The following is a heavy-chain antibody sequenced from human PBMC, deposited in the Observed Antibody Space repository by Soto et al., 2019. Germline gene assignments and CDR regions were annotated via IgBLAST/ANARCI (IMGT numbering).Heavy chain of an antibody. CDR1: GGSVNSDNYY. D-gene: IGHD1-26*01. CDR3: AREYSNSPEAFDS. J-gene: IGHJ4*02. CDR2: IYHTGRT. V-gene: IGHV4-61*01. Sequence: LSLTCTVSGGSVNSDNYYWSWIRQPPGKGLEWIGYIYHTGRTNYNPSLMSRVTISLDTSRNQFSLKLSSVTAADTAVYYCAREYSNSPEAFDSWGQGALVTVSS.